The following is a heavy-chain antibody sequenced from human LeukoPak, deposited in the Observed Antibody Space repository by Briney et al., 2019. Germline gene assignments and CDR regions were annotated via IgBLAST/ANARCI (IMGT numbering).Heavy chain of an antibody. CDR2: IWYDGSNK. V-gene: IGHV3-33*01. CDR1: GFTFSSYG. D-gene: IGHD3-22*01. Sequence: PGGSLRLSCAASGFTFSSYGMRWVRQAPGKGLEWVAVIWYDGSNKYYADSVKGRFTISRDNSKNTLYLQMNSLRAEDTAVYYCARDSTEHDSSGYYILDAFDIWGQGTMVTVSS. J-gene: IGHJ3*02. CDR3: ARDSTEHDSSGYYILDAFDI.